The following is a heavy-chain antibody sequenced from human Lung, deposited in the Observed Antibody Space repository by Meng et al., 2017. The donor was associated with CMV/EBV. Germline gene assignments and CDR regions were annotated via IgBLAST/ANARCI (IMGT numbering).Heavy chain of an antibody. Sequence: GESLKISCVACGFSFSSSVMHWVRQAPGKGLEWVTAISNDGDDKFYADSVKGRFTISRDNAKNTLYLQLNRLRDADTSVYYCKEVDEWGQGTLVTVSS. CDR3: KEVDE. CDR2: ISNDGDDK. V-gene: IGHV3-30*03. CDR1: GFSFSSSV. J-gene: IGHJ4*02.